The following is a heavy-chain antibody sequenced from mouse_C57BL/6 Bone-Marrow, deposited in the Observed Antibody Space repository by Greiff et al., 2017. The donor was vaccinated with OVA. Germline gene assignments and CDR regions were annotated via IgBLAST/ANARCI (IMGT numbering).Heavy chain of an antibody. CDR3: ARRDGSFDY. V-gene: IGHV1-4*01. Sequence: VQRVESGAELARPGASVKMSCKASGYTFTSYTMHWAKQRPGQGLEWIGYINPSSGYPKYNQKFKDKATLTADKSSSTAYMQLSSLTSEDSAVYFCARRDGSFDYWGQGTTLTVSS. D-gene: IGHD2-3*01. J-gene: IGHJ2*01. CDR1: GYTFTSYT. CDR2: INPSSGYP.